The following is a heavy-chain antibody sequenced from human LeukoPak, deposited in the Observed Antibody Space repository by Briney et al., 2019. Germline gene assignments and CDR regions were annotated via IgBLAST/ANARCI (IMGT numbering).Heavy chain of an antibody. Sequence: SETLSLTCAVSGGSISSGGYSWSWIRQPPGKGLEWIGYIYHSGSTYYNPSLKSRVTISVDRSKNQFSLKLSSVTAADAAVYYCARGNDYGDYADAFDIWGQGTMVTVSS. CDR1: GGSISSGGYS. CDR2: IYHSGST. D-gene: IGHD4-17*01. V-gene: IGHV4-30-2*01. CDR3: ARGNDYGDYADAFDI. J-gene: IGHJ3*02.